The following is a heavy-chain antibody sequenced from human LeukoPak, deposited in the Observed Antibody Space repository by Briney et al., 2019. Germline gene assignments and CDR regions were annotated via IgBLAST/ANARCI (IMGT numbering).Heavy chain of an antibody. J-gene: IGHJ5*02. CDR3: ARELLKGRGFDP. D-gene: IGHD2-15*01. V-gene: IGHV3-21*01. CDR2: ISSSSSYI. Sequence: GGSLRLSCAASGFTFSSYSMNWVRQAPGKGLEWVSSISSSSSYIYYADSAKGRFTISRDNAKNSLYLQMNSLRAEDTAVYYCARELLKGRGFDPWGQGTLVTVSS. CDR1: GFTFSSYS.